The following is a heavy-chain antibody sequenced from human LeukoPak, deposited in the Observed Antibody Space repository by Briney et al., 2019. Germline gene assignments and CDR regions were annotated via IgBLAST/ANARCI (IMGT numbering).Heavy chain of an antibody. CDR3: ATAKVFCSGGSCRNYYFDY. V-gene: IGHV1-24*01. CDR2: FDPEDGET. D-gene: IGHD2-15*01. CDR1: GYTLTELS. J-gene: IGHJ4*02. Sequence: ASVKVSCKVSGYTLTELSMHWVRQAPGKGLEGMGGFDPEDGETIYAQKFQGRVTMTEDTSTDIAYMELSSLRSEDTAVYYCATAKVFCSGGSCRNYYFDYWGQGTLVTVSS.